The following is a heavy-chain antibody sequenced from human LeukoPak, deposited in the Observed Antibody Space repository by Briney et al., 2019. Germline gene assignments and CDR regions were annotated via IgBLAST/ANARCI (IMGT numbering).Heavy chain of an antibody. V-gene: IGHV3-20*04. CDR2: LNWNGAST. CDR1: GFTFDDYG. Sequence: GGSLRLSCAASGFTFDDYGLSWVRQVPGKGLEWVSGLNWNGASTGYADSVKGRFTISRDNAKNSLYLQMNSLRAEDTALHYCASDRGDYVFDYWGQGTLVTVSS. CDR3: ASDRGDYVFDY. J-gene: IGHJ4*02. D-gene: IGHD4-17*01.